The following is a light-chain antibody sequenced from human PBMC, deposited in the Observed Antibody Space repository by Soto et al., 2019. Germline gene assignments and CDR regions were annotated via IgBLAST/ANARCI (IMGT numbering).Light chain of an antibody. V-gene: IGKV1-33*01. CDR3: QQFDNLLFT. J-gene: IGKJ3*01. CDR1: QGIITY. CDR2: DAS. Sequence: EIQMTQSPSSLSASVGDRVTITCRASQGIITYLNWYQQKPGKAPKLRISDASKLEIGIPSRFSGGGSGTDFTFTISSLQPEDIATYYCQQFDNLLFTFGPGTKVDIK.